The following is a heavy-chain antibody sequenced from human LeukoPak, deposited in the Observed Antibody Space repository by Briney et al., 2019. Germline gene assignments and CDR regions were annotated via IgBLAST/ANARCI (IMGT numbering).Heavy chain of an antibody. J-gene: IGHJ4*02. D-gene: IGHD6-13*01. CDR1: GDSVSSSSYY. V-gene: IGHV4-39*07. Sequence: SETLSLTCTVSGDSVSSSSYYWGWIRQPPGKGLEWIASIYYSGSTYNNPSLKSRVTISVDTSKNQFSPKLSSVTAADTAVYYCARRGKSSWYGGFDYWGQGTLVTVSS. CDR3: ARRGKSSWYGGFDY. CDR2: IYYSGST.